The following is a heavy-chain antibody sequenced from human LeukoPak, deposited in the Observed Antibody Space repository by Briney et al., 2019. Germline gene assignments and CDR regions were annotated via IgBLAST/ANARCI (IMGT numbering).Heavy chain of an antibody. CDR1: GSSISSGYY. V-gene: IGHV4-38-2*01. CDR3: ARQRCSTTSCYYYYYYMDV. Sequence: KPSETLSLTCAVSGSSISSGYYWGWIRQPPGKGLEWIGSIYHSGSTYYNPSLKSRITISVDTSKSQFSLKLSSVTAADTAVYYCARQRCSTTSCYYYYYYMDVWGKGTTVTISS. J-gene: IGHJ6*03. CDR2: IYHSGST. D-gene: IGHD2-2*01.